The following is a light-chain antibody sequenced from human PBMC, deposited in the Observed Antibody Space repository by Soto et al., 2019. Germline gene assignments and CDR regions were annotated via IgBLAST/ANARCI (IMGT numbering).Light chain of an antibody. CDR3: QQYNDWPRT. J-gene: IGKJ1*01. CDR1: QSVSRSY. CDR2: GAS. Sequence: EIVMTQSPATLFLSPGERATLSVRDSQSVSRSYLAWYQQKPGQAPRLXVYGASSRDTGISDRFSGSGSGTEFTLTISGLQSEDFAFDYCQQYNDWPRTFGQGTKVDNK. V-gene: IGKV3D-15*01.